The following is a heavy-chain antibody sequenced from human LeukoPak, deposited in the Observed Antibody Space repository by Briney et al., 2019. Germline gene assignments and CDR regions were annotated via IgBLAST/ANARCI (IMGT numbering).Heavy chain of an antibody. CDR2: INPSGGST. CDR1: GYTFTSYY. CDR3: ARPMVRGVDLDY. Sequence: ASVKVSCKASGYTFTSYYMHWVRQAPGQGLEWMGIINPSGGSTSYAQKFQGRVTMTRDTSISTAYMELSRLRSDDTAVYYCARPMVRGVDLDYWGQGTLVTVSS. D-gene: IGHD3-10*01. J-gene: IGHJ4*02. V-gene: IGHV1-46*01.